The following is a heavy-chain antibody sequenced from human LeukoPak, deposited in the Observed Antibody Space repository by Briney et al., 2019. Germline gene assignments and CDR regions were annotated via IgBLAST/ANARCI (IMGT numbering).Heavy chain of an antibody. CDR3: ARDSSIVGAMGIDY. CDR2: VNPNSGGT. D-gene: IGHD1-26*01. V-gene: IGHV1-2*02. Sequence: GASVKVSCKASGYTFTGYYMHWVRQAPGQGLEWMGWVNPNSGGTNYAQKFQGRVTMTRDTSISTAYMELSRLRSDDTAVYYCARDSSIVGAMGIDYWGQGTLVTVSS. CDR1: GYTFTGYY. J-gene: IGHJ4*02.